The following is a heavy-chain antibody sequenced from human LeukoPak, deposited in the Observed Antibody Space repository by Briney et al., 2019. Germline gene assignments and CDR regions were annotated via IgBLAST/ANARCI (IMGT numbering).Heavy chain of an antibody. CDR2: INHSRST. CDR3: ARRVGRWFGERAYYYNYMDV. CDR1: GGSFSGYY. V-gene: IGHV4-34*01. J-gene: IGHJ6*03. Sequence: SETLSLTCAVYGGSFSGYYWSWIRQPPGKGLEWIGEINHSRSTKYNPSLKSRLTISVDTSKNQFSLKLSPVTAADTAVYYCARRVGRWFGERAYYYNYMDVWDKGTTVTISS. D-gene: IGHD3-10*01.